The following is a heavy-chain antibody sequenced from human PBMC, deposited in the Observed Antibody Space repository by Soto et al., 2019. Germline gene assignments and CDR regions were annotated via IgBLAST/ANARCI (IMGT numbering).Heavy chain of an antibody. V-gene: IGHV4-34*01. CDR2: INHSGST. CDR1: GGSFNGYY. D-gene: IGHD3-10*01. Sequence: SETLSLTCGVYGGSFNGYYWSWIRQPPGQGLEWIGEINHSGSTNYNPSLKSRVTISVDTSKNQFSLKLSSVTAADTAVYYCGRGGLLWFGELYRPYYYYGMDVWGQGTTVTVSS. J-gene: IGHJ6*02. CDR3: GRGGLLWFGELYRPYYYYGMDV.